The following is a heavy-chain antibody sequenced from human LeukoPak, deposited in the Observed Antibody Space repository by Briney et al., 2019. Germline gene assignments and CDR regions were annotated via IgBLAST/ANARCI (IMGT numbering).Heavy chain of an antibody. CDR2: INHSGST. CDR1: GGSFSGYY. V-gene: IGHV4-34*01. D-gene: IGHD2-2*01. J-gene: IGHJ5*02. CDR3: ARHIGTYCPSSSCDNRFDP. Sequence: SETLSLTCAVYGGSFSGYYWSWIRQPPGKGLEWIGEINHSGSTNYNPSLKSRVTISLDTSKNQFSLRLNSVTAADTAMYYCARHIGTYCPSSSCDNRFDPWGQGTLVTVFS.